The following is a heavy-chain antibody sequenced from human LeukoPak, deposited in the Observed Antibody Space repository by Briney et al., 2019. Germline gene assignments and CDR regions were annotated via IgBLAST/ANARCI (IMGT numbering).Heavy chain of an antibody. D-gene: IGHD3-22*01. J-gene: IGHJ5*02. V-gene: IGHV1-69*05. CDR3: ARGAPYYYDSSGYYYKYNWFDP. CDR1: GGTFSSYA. Sequence: SVKVSCKASGGTFSSYAISWVRQALGQGLEWMGGIIPIFGTANYAQKFQGRVTITTDESTSTAYMELSSLRSEDTAVYYCARGAPYYYDSSGYYYKYNWFDPWGQGTLVTVSS. CDR2: IIPIFGTA.